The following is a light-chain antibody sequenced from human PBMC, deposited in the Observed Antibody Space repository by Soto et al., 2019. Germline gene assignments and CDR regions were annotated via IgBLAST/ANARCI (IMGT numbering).Light chain of an antibody. J-gene: IGKJ1*01. CDR3: QHYNSYSEA. Sequence: DIQMTQSPSPLSASVGDRVTITCRASQSISSWLAWYQQKPGKAPKLLIYAASTLQSGVPSRFRGSGSGTEFTLTISSLKPDDFATYYCQHYNSYSEAFGHGTKVDIK. V-gene: IGKV1-5*01. CDR1: QSISSW. CDR2: AAS.